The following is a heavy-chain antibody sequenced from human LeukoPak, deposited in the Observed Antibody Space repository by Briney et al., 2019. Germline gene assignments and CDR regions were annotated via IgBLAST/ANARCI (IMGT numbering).Heavy chain of an antibody. D-gene: IGHD3-22*01. Sequence: SETLSLTCTVSGGSISSYYWSWIRQPPGKGLEWIGYIYYSGSTNYNPSLKSRVTISVDTSKNQFSLKLSSVTAADTAVYYCARGHYYDSSGAPSRPFDYWGQGTLVTVSS. CDR2: IYYSGST. J-gene: IGHJ4*02. CDR1: GGSISSYY. V-gene: IGHV4-59*01. CDR3: ARGHYYDSSGAPSRPFDY.